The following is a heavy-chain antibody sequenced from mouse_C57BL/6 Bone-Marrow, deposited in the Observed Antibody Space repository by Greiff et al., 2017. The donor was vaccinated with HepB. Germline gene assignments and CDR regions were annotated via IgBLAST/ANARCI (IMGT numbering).Heavy chain of an antibody. CDR3: ARWGQLCPFAY. J-gene: IGHJ3*01. Sequence: QVQLKQSGAELVKPGASVKLSCKASGYTFTSYWMQWVKQRPGQGLEWIGEIDPSDSYTNYNQKFKGKATLTVDTSSSTAYMQLSSLTSEDSAVYYCARWGQLCPFAYWGQGTLVTVSA. CDR1: GYTFTSYW. CDR2: IDPSDSYT. D-gene: IGHD3-3*01. V-gene: IGHV1-50*01.